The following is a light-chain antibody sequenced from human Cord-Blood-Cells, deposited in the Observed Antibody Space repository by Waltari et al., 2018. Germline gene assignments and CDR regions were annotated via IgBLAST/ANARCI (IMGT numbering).Light chain of an antibody. CDR2: LNSDGSH. J-gene: IGLJ3*02. Sequence: QLVLTQSPSASASLGASVKLTCTLSRRHSSYAIAWHQQQPEKGPRYWMKLNSDGSHSKGDGIPDRFSGSSSGAERYLTYASLPSEDAADYYCQTWGTGVWVFGGGTKLTVL. V-gene: IGLV4-69*01. CDR1: RRHSSYA. CDR3: QTWGTGVWV.